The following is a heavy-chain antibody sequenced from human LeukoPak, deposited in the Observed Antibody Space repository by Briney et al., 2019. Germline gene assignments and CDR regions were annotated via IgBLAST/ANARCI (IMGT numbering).Heavy chain of an antibody. J-gene: IGHJ4*02. Sequence: EASVKVSCKASGYTFTGYYMHWVRQAPGQGLEWMGWINPNSGGTNYAQKFQGRVTMTRDTSISTAYMELSRLRSDDTAVYYCAKDPHSYGRHLDSSGYWGQGTLVTVSS. D-gene: IGHD5-18*01. CDR1: GYTFTGYY. CDR2: INPNSGGT. V-gene: IGHV1-2*02. CDR3: AKDPHSYGRHLDSSGY.